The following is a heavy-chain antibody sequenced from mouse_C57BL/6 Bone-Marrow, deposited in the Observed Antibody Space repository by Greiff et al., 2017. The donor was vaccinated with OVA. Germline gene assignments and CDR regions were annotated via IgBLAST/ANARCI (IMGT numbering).Heavy chain of an antibody. CDR2: ISSGGSYT. CDR1: GFTFSSYG. CDR3: ARQRDDYVGGAWFAY. V-gene: IGHV5-6*01. D-gene: IGHD2-4*01. Sequence: EVQVVESGGDLVKPGGSLKLSCAASGFTFSSYGMSWVRQTPDKRLEWVATISSGGSYTYYPDSVKGRFTISRDNAKNTLYLQMSSLKSEDTSMYYCARQRDDYVGGAWFAYWGQGTLVTVSA. J-gene: IGHJ3*01.